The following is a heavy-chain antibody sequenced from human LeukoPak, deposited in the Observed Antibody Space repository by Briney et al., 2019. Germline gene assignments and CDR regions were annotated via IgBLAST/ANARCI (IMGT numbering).Heavy chain of an antibody. D-gene: IGHD6-13*01. V-gene: IGHV4-34*01. J-gene: IGHJ4*02. CDR3: ARGSRSPAYSSSWYPWYFDY. CDR2: INHSGST. CDR1: GGSFSGYY. Sequence: PSETLSLTCAVYGGSFSGYYWSWIRQPPGKGLEWIGEINHSGSTNYNPSLKSRVTISVDTSKNQSSLKLSSVTAADTAVYYCARGSRSPAYSSSWYPWYFDYWGQGTLVTVSS.